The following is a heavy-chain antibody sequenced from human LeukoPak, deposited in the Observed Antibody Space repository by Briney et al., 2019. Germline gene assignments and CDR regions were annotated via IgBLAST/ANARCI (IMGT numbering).Heavy chain of an antibody. CDR1: GFTFSSYE. J-gene: IGHJ4*02. V-gene: IGHV3-15*01. CDR2: IKSKTDGGTT. CDR3: TTESVLWFGELYTDY. Sequence: GGSLRLSCAASGFTFSSYEMNWVRQAPGKGLEWVGRIKSKTDGGTTDYAAPVKGRFTISRDDSKNTLYLQMNSLKTEDTAVYYCTTESVLWFGELYTDYWGQGTLVTVSS. D-gene: IGHD3-10*01.